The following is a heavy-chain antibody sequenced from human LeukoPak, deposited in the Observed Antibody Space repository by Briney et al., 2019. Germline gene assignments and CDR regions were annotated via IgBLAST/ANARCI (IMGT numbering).Heavy chain of an antibody. CDR1: GGSFSGYY. D-gene: IGHD3-10*01. CDR3: AREIDYYGSGSYYPYYYYMDV. V-gene: IGHV4-34*01. J-gene: IGHJ6*03. CDR2: INHSGST. Sequence: SETLSLTCAVYGGSFSGYYWSWIRQPPGKGLEWIGEINHSGSTNYNPSLKSRVTISVDTSKNQFSLKLSSVTAADTAVYYCAREIDYYGSGSYYPYYYYMDVWGKGTTVTISS.